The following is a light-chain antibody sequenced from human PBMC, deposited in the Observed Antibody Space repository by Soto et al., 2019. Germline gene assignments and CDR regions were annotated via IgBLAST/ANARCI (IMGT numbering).Light chain of an antibody. J-gene: IGKJ4*01. CDR1: QSVSSSY. CDR2: GTS. CDR3: QHYVGSP. Sequence: EIVLTQSPGTLSLSPGERATLSCRASQSVSSSYLAWYQQKPGQAPRLLIYGTSSRATGIPDRFSGSGSGTAFTLTISRLEPEDFAVYFCQHYVGSPFGGGTKVEIK. V-gene: IGKV3-20*01.